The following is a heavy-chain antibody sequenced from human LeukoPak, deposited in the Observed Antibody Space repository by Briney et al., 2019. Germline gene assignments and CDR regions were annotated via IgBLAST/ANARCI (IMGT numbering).Heavy chain of an antibody. J-gene: IGHJ4*02. D-gene: IGHD3-3*01. Sequence: ASVKVSCKASGYTFTSYGISWVRQAPGQGLEWMGWISAYNGNTNYAQKLQGRVTMTTDTSTSTAYMELSRLRSDDTAVYYCARGEIYDFWSGYYDYWGQGTLVTVSS. CDR3: ARGEIYDFWSGYYDY. CDR1: GYTFTSYG. V-gene: IGHV1-18*01. CDR2: ISAYNGNT.